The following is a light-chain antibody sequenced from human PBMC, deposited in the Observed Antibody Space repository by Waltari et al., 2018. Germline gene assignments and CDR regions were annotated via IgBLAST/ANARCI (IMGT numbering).Light chain of an antibody. J-gene: IGKJ1*01. CDR1: QSVSSSS. V-gene: IGKV3-20*01. CDR2: STS. CDR3: QQYVSSRA. Sequence: EIVLTQSPGTLSLSPGERATLSCRASQSVSSSSLAWYQQKLGQAPRLLISSTSNSATGIPDRFSGSGSGTDFSLTISRLEPEDFAVYYCQQYVSSRAFGQGTKVEIE.